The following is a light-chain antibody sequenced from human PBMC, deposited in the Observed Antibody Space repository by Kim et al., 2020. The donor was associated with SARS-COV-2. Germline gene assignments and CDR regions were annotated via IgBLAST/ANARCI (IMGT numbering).Light chain of an antibody. V-gene: IGKV3-11*01. Sequence: LSLSPGERATRSCRASQSVSSYLAWYQQKPGQAPRLLIYDASNRAAGIPARVSGSGSGTDFTLTISSLEPEDFAVYYCQQRISWPLTFGGGSKLEI. CDR1: QSVSSY. J-gene: IGKJ4*01. CDR3: QQRISWPLT. CDR2: DAS.